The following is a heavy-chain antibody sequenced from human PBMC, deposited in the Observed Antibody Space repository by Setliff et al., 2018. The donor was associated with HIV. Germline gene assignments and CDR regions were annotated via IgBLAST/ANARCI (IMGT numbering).Heavy chain of an antibody. V-gene: IGHV3-23*01. CDR2: LYGSGAST. J-gene: IGHJ4*01. CDR3: AKDGISGGAYPPYYFDY. CDR1: GFTLSNTY. D-gene: IGHD2-15*01. Sequence: GGSLRLSCAASGFTLSNTYMAWVREAPGKRPEWVSTLYGSGASTFYADSVKGRFTIARDNSKNTLYLQMNGLRVEDTAVYYCAKDGISGGAYPPYYFDYWGHGTLVTVSS.